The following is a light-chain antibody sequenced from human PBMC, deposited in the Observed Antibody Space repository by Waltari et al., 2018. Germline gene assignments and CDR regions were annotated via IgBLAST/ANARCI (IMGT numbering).Light chain of an antibody. J-gene: IGLJ3*02. CDR3: SSYTSSSTPWV. Sequence: QSALTQPASVSGSPGQSITISCPGTSSAVGGYNYVSWYQQHPGKAPKLIIYDVSQRPSGVSNRFSGSKSGNTASLTISGLQAEDEAHYHCSSYTSSSTPWVFGGGTTLTVL. CDR1: SSAVGGYNY. CDR2: DVS. V-gene: IGLV2-14*01.